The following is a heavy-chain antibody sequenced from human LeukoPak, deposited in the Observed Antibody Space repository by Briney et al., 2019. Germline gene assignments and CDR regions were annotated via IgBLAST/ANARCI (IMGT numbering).Heavy chain of an antibody. V-gene: IGHV3-43*02. CDR3: ARDGQWLVDDAFDI. Sequence: PGGSLRLSCAASGFTFDDYAMHWVRQAPGKGLEWVSLISGDGGNTYYADSVKGRFTISRDNAKNSLYLQMNSLRAEDTAVYYCARDGQWLVDDAFDIWGQGTMVTVSS. CDR1: GFTFDDYA. D-gene: IGHD6-19*01. CDR2: ISGDGGNT. J-gene: IGHJ3*02.